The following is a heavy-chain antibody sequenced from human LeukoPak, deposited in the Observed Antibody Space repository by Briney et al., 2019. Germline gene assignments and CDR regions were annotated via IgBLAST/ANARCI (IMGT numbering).Heavy chain of an antibody. D-gene: IGHD3-3*01. Sequence: PGGSLRLSCAASGFTFSSYGMHWVRQAPGKGLEWVAFIRYDGSNKYYADSVKGRFTISRGNSKNTLYLQMNSLRAEDTAVYYCAKDPRTYYDFWSGYHRWYFDYWGQGTLVTVSS. CDR2: IRYDGSNK. V-gene: IGHV3-30*02. CDR1: GFTFSSYG. CDR3: AKDPRTYYDFWSGYHRWYFDY. J-gene: IGHJ4*02.